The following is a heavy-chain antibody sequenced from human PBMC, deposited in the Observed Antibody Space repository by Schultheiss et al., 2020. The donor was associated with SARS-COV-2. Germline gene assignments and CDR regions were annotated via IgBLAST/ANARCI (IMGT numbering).Heavy chain of an antibody. CDR3: ARQGYSSGWLIDY. Sequence: SETLSLTCTVSGGSISSSSYYWGWIRQPPGKGLEWIGYIYYSGSTNYNPSLKSRVTISVDTSKNQFSLKLSSVTAADTAVYYCARQGYSSGWLIDYWGQGTLVTVSS. D-gene: IGHD6-19*01. J-gene: IGHJ4*02. CDR1: GGSISSSSYY. CDR2: IYYSGST. V-gene: IGHV4-61*05.